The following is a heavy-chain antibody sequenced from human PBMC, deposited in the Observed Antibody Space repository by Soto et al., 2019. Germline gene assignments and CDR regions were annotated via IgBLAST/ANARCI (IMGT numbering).Heavy chain of an antibody. Sequence: QVQLVQSGAEVKKPGSSVKVSCKASGGTFSSYTISWVRQAPGQGLEWMGRIIPILGIANYAQKFQGRVTXTXXESASTAYMELSSLRSEDRAVYYWARVVVGAPLDYWGQGTLVTVSS. V-gene: IGHV1-69*02. J-gene: IGHJ4*02. CDR1: GGTFSSYT. D-gene: IGHD1-26*01. CDR3: ARVVVGAPLDY. CDR2: IIPILGIA.